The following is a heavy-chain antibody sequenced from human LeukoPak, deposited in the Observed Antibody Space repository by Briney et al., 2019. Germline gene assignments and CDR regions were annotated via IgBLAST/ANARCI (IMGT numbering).Heavy chain of an antibody. J-gene: IGHJ4*02. CDR1: GGSFSGYC. Sequence: SETVSLTCAVDGGSFSGYCWSWIGQPPGKGLEWIGEINHRGSTKYNPCLMSRAIISVDTSKNQFSLKLSSGTAADAAVYYCAREGVRGVMWLGYWGQGTLVTVSS. D-gene: IGHD3-10*01. V-gene: IGHV4-34*01. CDR2: INHRGST. CDR3: AREGVRGVMWLGY.